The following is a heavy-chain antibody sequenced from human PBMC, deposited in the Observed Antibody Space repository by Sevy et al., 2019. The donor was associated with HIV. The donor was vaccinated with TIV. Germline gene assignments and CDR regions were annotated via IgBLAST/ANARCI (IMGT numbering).Heavy chain of an antibody. V-gene: IGHV3-21*01. J-gene: IGHJ4*02. CDR2: ISSSSSYI. CDR3: HPSPIAAAGTDFDY. D-gene: IGHD6-13*01. CDR1: GFTFSSYS. Sequence: GGSLRLSCAASGFTFSSYSMNWVRQAPGKGLEWVSSISSSSSYIYYAYSVRGRFTISSDNAKNSLYLQMNSLRAEDTAVYYCHPSPIAAAGTDFDYWGQGTLVTVSS.